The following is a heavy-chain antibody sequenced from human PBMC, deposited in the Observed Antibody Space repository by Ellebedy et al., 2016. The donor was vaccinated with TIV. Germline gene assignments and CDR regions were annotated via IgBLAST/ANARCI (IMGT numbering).Heavy chain of an antibody. CDR3: ATSGDPDEFFFDY. Sequence: GESLKISCEASGFSFRGLAMHWVRQAPGKGPEWVGFIRSRPYGATTEYAAFVKGRFTISRDTSKRTAFLQMNSLRTDDTAVYYCATSGDPDEFFFDYWGQGTLVTVSS. J-gene: IGHJ4*02. CDR1: GFSFRGLA. V-gene: IGHV3-49*04. CDR2: IRSRPYGATT. D-gene: IGHD1-26*01.